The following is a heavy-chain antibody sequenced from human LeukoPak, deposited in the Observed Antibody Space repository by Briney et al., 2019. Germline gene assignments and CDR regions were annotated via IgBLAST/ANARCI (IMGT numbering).Heavy chain of an antibody. Sequence: PSETLSLTCNVPGGSSSSSSYYWGWIRQPPGKGLEWIGTISYSGSTYYNPSLKSRVTISLDTSKNQFSLKLHSVTAADTAVYYCARDRQKWLMAHGFDIWGQGSMVTVSS. J-gene: IGHJ3*02. CDR3: ARDRQKWLMAHGFDI. CDR2: ISYSGST. CDR1: GGSSSSSSYY. D-gene: IGHD6-19*01. V-gene: IGHV4-39*07.